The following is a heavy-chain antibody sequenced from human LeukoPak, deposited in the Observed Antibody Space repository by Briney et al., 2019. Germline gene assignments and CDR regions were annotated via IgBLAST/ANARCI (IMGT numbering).Heavy chain of an antibody. J-gene: IGHJ6*02. CDR2: ISDSGSST. V-gene: IGHV3-23*01. CDR1: GFTFSSYA. CDR3: AKDLKAICTNGVCYGMDV. Sequence: GGSLRLSCAASGFTFSSYAMSWGRQAPGKGLEWVSAISDSGSSTYYADSVKGRFTISRDNSKNTLYPQMNSLRAEDTALYYCAKDLKAICTNGVCYGMDVWGQGTTVTVSS. D-gene: IGHD2-8*01.